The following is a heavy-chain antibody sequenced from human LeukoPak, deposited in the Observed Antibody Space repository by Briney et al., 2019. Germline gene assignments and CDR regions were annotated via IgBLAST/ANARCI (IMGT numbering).Heavy chain of an antibody. Sequence: SETLSLTCTVSGGSISSYYWSWIRQPPGKGLEWIGYIYTSGSTNYNPSLKSRVTISVDTSKNQFSLKLSSVTDADTAVYYCARHKYGGHGWFDPWGQGTLVTVSS. J-gene: IGHJ5*02. D-gene: IGHD4-23*01. CDR1: GGSISSYY. V-gene: IGHV4-4*09. CDR3: ARHKYGGHGWFDP. CDR2: IYTSGST.